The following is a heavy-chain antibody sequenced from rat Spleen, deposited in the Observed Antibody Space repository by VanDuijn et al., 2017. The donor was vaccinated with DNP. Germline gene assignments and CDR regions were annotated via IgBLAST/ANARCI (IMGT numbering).Heavy chain of an antibody. D-gene: IGHD1-11*01. CDR1: GYSITSSY. CDR3: VRYTTGVDY. Sequence: EVQLQESGPGLVKPSQSLSLTCSVTGYSITSSYRWNWIRQFPGNKLEWMGHISYSGTTTYSPSLKSRISITRDTSKNQFFLQLNSVTTEDTATYYCVRYTTGVDYWGQGVMVTVSS. J-gene: IGHJ2*01. V-gene: IGHV3-1*01. CDR2: ISYSGTT.